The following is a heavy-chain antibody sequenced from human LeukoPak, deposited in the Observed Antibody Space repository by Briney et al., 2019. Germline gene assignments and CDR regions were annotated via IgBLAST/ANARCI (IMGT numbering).Heavy chain of an antibody. V-gene: IGHV1-2*02. CDR3: ARVGLGYCSSTSCYSYAFDI. CDR2: INPNSGGT. Sequence: ASVKVSCKASGYTFTGYYMHWVRLAPGQGLEWMGWINPNSGGTNYAQKFQGRVTMTRDTSISTAYMELSRLRSDDTAVYYCARVGLGYCSSTSCYSYAFDIWGQGTMVTVSS. D-gene: IGHD2-2*01. CDR1: GYTFTGYY. J-gene: IGHJ3*02.